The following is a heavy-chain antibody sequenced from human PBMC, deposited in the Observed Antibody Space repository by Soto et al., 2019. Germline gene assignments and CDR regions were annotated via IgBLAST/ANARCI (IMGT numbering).Heavy chain of an antibody. CDR3: AKGRIVLGVGGVDY. V-gene: IGHV3-30*18. J-gene: IGHJ4*02. Sequence: QVQLVESGGGVVQPGRSLRLSCAASGFTFSSYGMHWVRQAPGKGLEWVAVISYDGSNKYYADSVKGRFTISRDNSKNTLYLQMNSLRAEDTAVYYCAKGRIVLGVGGVDYWGQGTLVTVSS. CDR2: ISYDGSNK. D-gene: IGHD3-10*01. CDR1: GFTFSSYG.